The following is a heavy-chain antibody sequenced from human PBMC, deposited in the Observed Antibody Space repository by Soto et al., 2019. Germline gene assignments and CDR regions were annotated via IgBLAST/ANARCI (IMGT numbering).Heavy chain of an antibody. D-gene: IGHD6-25*01. V-gene: IGHV4-38-2*01. CDR2: IHHGGSS. Sequence: SETLSLTCAVSGSSIGSSYYWGWIRQPPGKGLEWIGTIHHGGSSFYNPSLKSRVTMSVETSKNQFSLKLRTVTAADTALYFGANLAGYSSANWGQGTLVTVSS. CDR3: ANLAGYSSAN. J-gene: IGHJ4*02. CDR1: GSSIGSSYY.